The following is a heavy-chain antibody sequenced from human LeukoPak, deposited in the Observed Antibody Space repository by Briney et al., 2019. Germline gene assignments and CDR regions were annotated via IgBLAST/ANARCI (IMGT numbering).Heavy chain of an antibody. CDR1: GYTFTSYG. CDR2: ISAHNGNT. Sequence: ASVKVSCKASGYTFTSYGISWVRQAPGQGLEWMGWISAHNGNTNYAQKLQGRVTMTTDTSTSTAYMELRSLRSDDTAVYYCARDREYSYADAFDIWGQGTMVTVSS. J-gene: IGHJ3*02. CDR3: ARDREYSYADAFDI. D-gene: IGHD5-18*01. V-gene: IGHV1-18*01.